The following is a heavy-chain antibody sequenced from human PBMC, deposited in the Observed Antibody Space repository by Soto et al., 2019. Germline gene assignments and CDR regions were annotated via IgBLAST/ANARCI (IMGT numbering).Heavy chain of an antibody. CDR2: ISSSSSYI. J-gene: IGHJ3*02. CDR1: GFTFSSYS. CDR3: ARDQEVLTATAAFDI. V-gene: IGHV3-21*01. Sequence: PGGSLRLSCAASGFTFSSYSMNWVRQAPGKGLEWVSSISSSSSYIYYADSVKGRFTISRDNAKNSLYLQMNSLRAEDTAVYYCARDQEVLTATAAFDIWGQGTMVT. D-gene: IGHD6-25*01.